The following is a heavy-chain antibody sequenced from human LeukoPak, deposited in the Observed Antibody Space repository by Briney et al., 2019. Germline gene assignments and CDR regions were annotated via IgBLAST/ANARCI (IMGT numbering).Heavy chain of an antibody. J-gene: IGHJ6*03. CDR1: GYTFTSYY. CDR3: ARDSRAAAGTFAYYYYMDV. V-gene: IGHV1-46*01. CDR2: INPSGGST. Sequence: ASVKVSCKASGYTFTSYYMHWERQAPGQGLEWMGIINPSGGSTSYAQKFQGRVTMTRDTSISTAYMELSRLRSDDTAVYYCARDSRAAAGTFAYYYYMDVWGKGTTVTISS. D-gene: IGHD6-13*01.